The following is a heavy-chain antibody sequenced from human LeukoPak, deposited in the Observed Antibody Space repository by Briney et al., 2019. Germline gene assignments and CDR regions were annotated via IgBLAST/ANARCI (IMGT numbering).Heavy chain of an antibody. CDR2: IYYSGST. CDR1: GGSFSSGSYY. V-gene: IGHV4-61*01. D-gene: IGHD2-21*02. Sequence: SETLSLTCTVSGGSFSSGSYYWSWIRQPPGKGLEWIGYIYYSGSTNYNPSLKSRVTISVDTSKNQFSLKLSSVTAADTAVYYCARASRNCGGDCYTIDYWGQGTLVTVSS. CDR3: ARASRNCGGDCYTIDY. J-gene: IGHJ4*02.